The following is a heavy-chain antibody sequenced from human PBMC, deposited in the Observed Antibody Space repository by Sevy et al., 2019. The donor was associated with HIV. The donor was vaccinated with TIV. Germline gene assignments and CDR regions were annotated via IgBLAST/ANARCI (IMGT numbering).Heavy chain of an antibody. V-gene: IGHV3-30*04. Sequence: PGGSLRLSCAASGFTFSEYGMHWVRQAPGKGLEWVAVISHDGRNNKYNADSVKGRFTISRDNSKNTLYLQMNSLRAEDTAIYYCARDRGEILSSAFNYWGQGTLVTVSS. D-gene: IGHD3-10*01. CDR1: GFTFSEYG. J-gene: IGHJ4*02. CDR2: ISHDGRNNK. CDR3: ARDRGEILSSAFNY.